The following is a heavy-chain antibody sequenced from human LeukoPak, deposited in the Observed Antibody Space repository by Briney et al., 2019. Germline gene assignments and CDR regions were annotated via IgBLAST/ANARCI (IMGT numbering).Heavy chain of an antibody. V-gene: IGHV1-2*02. D-gene: IGHD2-8*02. CDR2: INPNSGGT. CDR3: ARGAFGAGGLYYYMDV. J-gene: IGHJ6*03. CDR1: GYTFTGYY. Sequence: ASVKVSCKASGYTFTGYYMHWVRQAPGQGLEWMGWINPNSGGTNYAQKFQGRVTITTDESTSTAYMELSSLRSEDTAVYYCARGAFGAGGLYYYMDVWGKGTTVTVSS.